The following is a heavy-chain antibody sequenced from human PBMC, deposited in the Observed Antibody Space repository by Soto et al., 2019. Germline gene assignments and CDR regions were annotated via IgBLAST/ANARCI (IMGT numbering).Heavy chain of an antibody. CDR2: ISGSGGST. V-gene: IGHV3-23*01. CDR3: AKILYGSGSYPWFDP. CDR1: GFTFSSYA. J-gene: IGHJ5*02. Sequence: PGGSLRLSXAASGFTFSSYAMSWARQAPGKGLEWVSAISGSGGSTYYADSVKGRFTISRDNSKNTLYLQMNSLRAEDTAVYYCAKILYGSGSYPWFDPWGQGTLVTVSS. D-gene: IGHD3-10*01.